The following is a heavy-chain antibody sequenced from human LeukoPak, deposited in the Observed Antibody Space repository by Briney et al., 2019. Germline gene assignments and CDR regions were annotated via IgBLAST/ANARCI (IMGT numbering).Heavy chain of an antibody. J-gene: IGHJ4*02. D-gene: IGHD2/OR15-2a*01. CDR3: THSSRSPDCGNSRCCYFDY. CDR1: GFSLTTSGMA. CDR2: IYWDGDK. V-gene: IGHV2-5*02. Sequence: ESGPTLVKPTQTLTLTCAFSGFSLTTSGMAVGWIRQPLGKPLEWLAIIYWDGDKRYSPSLEGRLTITKDTSKNQVVLTMTNMDPVDTATYFCTHSSRSPDCGNSRCCYFDYWGQGTLVTVSS.